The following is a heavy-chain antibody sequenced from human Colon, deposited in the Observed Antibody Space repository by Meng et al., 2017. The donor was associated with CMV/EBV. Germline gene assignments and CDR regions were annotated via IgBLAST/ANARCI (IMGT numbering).Heavy chain of an antibody. J-gene: IGHJ5*02. D-gene: IGHD2-2*01. CDR2: ISANNGNT. CDR1: GYTFTSYG. V-gene: IGHV1-18*01. Sequence: ASVKVSCKASGYTFTSYGLSWVRQAPGQGLEWMGWISANNGNTKYAQKLQGRVTMTTDTSTSTAYMEVRSLRSDDTAVYYCARVGDRSNISCFYNWFDPWGQGTLVTVSS. CDR3: ARVGDRSNISCFYNWFDP.